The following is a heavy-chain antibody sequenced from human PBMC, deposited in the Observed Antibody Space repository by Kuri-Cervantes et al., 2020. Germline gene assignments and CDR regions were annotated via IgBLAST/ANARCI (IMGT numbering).Heavy chain of an antibody. D-gene: IGHD1-7*01. J-gene: IGHJ4*02. CDR3: ARVFGRRRSGTFDY. CDR2: IYHSGST. V-gene: IGHV4-34*01. CDR1: GGSFSGYY. Sequence: SQTLSLTCAVYGGSFSGYYWSWIRQPPGKGLEWIGSIYHSGSTYYNPSLKSRVTISVDTSKNQFSLKLSSVTAADTAVYYCARVFGRRRSGTFDYWGQGTLVTVSS.